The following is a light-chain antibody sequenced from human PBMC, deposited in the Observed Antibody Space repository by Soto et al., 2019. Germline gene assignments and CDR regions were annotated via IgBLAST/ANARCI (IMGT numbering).Light chain of an antibody. J-gene: IGLJ2*01. CDR2: GNS. CDR1: SSNIGAGYD. Sequence: QSALTQPPSVSRAPGQRVTISCTGSSSNIGAGYDVHWYQQLPGTAPKLLIYGNSNRPSGVPDRFSGSKSGTSASLAITGLQAEDEADYYCQSYDSSLSVVFGGGTKLTVL. V-gene: IGLV1-40*01. CDR3: QSYDSSLSVV.